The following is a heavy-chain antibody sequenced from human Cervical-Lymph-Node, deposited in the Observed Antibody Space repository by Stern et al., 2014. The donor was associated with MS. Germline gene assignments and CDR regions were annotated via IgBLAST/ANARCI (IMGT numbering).Heavy chain of an antibody. CDR2: ISRGGTSV. D-gene: IGHD2-15*01. V-gene: IGHV3-11*01. CDR3: VRDLCKSRICSPFDY. Sequence: QVQLVESGGGLVKAGGSLRLSCAASGFTFSDYYMSWIRQAPGKGLEWVSYISRGGTSVYYAESVEGRFTISRDNAKNSLFLPINSLRAEDTAIYYCVRDLCKSRICSPFDYWGQGTPVTVSS. CDR1: GFTFSDYY. J-gene: IGHJ4*02.